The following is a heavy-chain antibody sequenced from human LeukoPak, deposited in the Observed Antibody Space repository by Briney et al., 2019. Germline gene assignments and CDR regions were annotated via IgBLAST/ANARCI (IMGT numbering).Heavy chain of an antibody. Sequence: SCKVSGYTLTELSMHWVRQAPGKGLEWVTIISYDGSNKYYADSVKGRFTISRDNSKNTLYLQMNSLRAEDTAVYYCAKEGGYSHGIAFQSYYMDVWGKGTTVTISS. CDR1: GYTLTELS. J-gene: IGHJ6*03. CDR2: ISYDGSNK. CDR3: AKEGGYSHGIAFQSYYMDV. D-gene: IGHD5-18*01. V-gene: IGHV3-30*04.